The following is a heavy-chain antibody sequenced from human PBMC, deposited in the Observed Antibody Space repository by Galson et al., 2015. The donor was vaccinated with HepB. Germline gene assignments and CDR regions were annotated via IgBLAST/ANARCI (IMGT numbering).Heavy chain of an antibody. CDR2: ISYDGSNK. J-gene: IGHJ4*02. Sequence: SLRLSCAASGFTFSSYAMHWVRQAPGKGLEWVAVISYDGSNKYYADSVKGRFTISRDNSKNTLYLQMNSLRAEDTAVYYCARDPALYDSSGYDGGGCNWGQGTLVTVSS. D-gene: IGHD3-22*01. V-gene: IGHV3-30*04. CDR3: ARDPALYDSSGYDGGGCN. CDR1: GFTFSSYA.